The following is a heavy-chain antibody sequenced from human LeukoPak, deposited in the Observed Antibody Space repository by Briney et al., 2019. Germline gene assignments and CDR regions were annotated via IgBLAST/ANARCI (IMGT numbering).Heavy chain of an antibody. Sequence: SETLSLTCTVSGGSISSSSYYWGWIRQPPGKGLEWIGSIYYSGSTYYNPSLKSRVTISVDTSKNQFSLKLSSVTAADTAVYYCARHVPKNCSSTSCQRSGAFDIWGQGTMVTVSS. CDR1: GGSISSSSYY. CDR3: ARHVPKNCSSTSCQRSGAFDI. V-gene: IGHV4-39*01. J-gene: IGHJ3*02. CDR2: IYYSGST. D-gene: IGHD2-2*01.